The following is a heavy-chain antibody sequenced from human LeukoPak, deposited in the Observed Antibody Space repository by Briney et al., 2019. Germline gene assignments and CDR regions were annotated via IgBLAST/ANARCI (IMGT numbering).Heavy chain of an antibody. V-gene: IGHV3-30*02. D-gene: IGHD7-27*01. Sequence: PGGSLRLSCVGSGFTFSVHWVRQVPGKGLEWLTFIRHDGTDQHYADSVRGRFTISRDNSKNTVYLQRNSLRPEDTALYYCAKDGNWASVSWGQGTLVTVSS. CDR3: AKDGNWASVS. J-gene: IGHJ5*02. CDR2: IRHDGTDQ. CDR1: GFTFS.